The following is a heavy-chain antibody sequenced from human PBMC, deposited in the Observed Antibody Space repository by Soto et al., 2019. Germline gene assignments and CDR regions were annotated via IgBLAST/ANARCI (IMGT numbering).Heavy chain of an antibody. Sequence: SETLSLTCIVSGGSIYSYYWSWVRQPPGKGLEWIGYIYYSGSTNYNPSLKSRVTISVDMSKKQFSLKLSSVTAADTAVYYCARLQTGVSRDPWDFSFDYWGLGTLVTVSS. CDR3: ARLQTGVSRDPWDFSFDY. CDR1: GGSIYSYY. D-gene: IGHD3-10*01. V-gene: IGHV4-59*01. CDR2: IYYSGST. J-gene: IGHJ4*02.